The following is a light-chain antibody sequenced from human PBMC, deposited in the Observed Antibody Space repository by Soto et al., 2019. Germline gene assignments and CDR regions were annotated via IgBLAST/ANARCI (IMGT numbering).Light chain of an antibody. CDR1: ISDVSRYNY. CDR3: CSYAGSYSWV. CDR2: EVS. Sequence: VLTQPPSVSGSPGQSVTISCTGTISDVSRYNYVSWYQHHPGRAPKLMVSEVSKRPSGVPDRFSGSKSGNTASLTISGLQTEDEADYFCCSYAGSYSWVFGGGTQLTVL. V-gene: IGLV2-11*01. J-gene: IGLJ3*02.